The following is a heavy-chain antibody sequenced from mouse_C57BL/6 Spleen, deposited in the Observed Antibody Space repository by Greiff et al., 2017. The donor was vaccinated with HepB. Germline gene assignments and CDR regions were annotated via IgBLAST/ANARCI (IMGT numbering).Heavy chain of an antibody. CDR1: GYTFTSYW. CDR2: IHPNSGST. Sequence: QVQLQQPGAELVKPGASVKLSCKASGYTFTSYWMHWVKQRPGQGLEWIGMIHPNSGSTNYNEKFKSKATLTVDKSSSTAYMQLSSLTSEDSAVYYCARSRGIIDAYYYGSSFYAMDYWGQGTSVTVSS. V-gene: IGHV1-64*01. J-gene: IGHJ4*01. CDR3: ARSRGIIDAYYYGSSFYAMDY. D-gene: IGHD1-1*01.